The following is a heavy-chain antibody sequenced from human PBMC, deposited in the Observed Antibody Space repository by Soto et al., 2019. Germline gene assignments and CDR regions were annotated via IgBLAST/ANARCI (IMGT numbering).Heavy chain of an antibody. Sequence: ALENGSFSTFGSGFTSYGISLGRQTPGQGLEWMGWISAYNGNTNYAQKLQGRVTMTTDTSTSTAYMELRSLRSDDTAVYYCAIMLGIAAAGTRGDDALDSWGQGTMVTVSS. D-gene: IGHD6-13*01. V-gene: IGHV1-18*04. CDR1: GSGFTSYG. CDR3: AIMLGIAAAGTRGDDALDS. J-gene: IGHJ3*02. CDR2: ISAYNGNT.